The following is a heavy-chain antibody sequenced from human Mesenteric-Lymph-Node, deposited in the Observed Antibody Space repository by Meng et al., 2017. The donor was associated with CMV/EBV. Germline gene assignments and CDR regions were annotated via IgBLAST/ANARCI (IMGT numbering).Heavy chain of an antibody. CDR3: ARGSTYYYGMDV. J-gene: IGHJ6*02. CDR2: ISSSSYI. Sequence: GESLKISCAASGFTFSSYSMNWVRQAPGKGLEWVSSISSSSYIYYADSVKGRFTISRDNSKNTLYLQMNSLRAEDTAVYYCARGSTYYYGMDVWGQGTTVTVSS. V-gene: IGHV3-21*04. CDR1: GFTFSSYS.